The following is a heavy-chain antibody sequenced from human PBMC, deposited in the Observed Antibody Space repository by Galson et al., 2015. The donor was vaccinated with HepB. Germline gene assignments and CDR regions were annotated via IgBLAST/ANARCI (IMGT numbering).Heavy chain of an antibody. CDR3: TTNRYYDYVWGSYRLIYFDY. J-gene: IGHJ4*02. Sequence: SLRLSCAASGFTFSNAWMSWVRQAPGKGLEWVGRIKSKTDGGTTDYAAPVKGRFTISRDDSKNTLYLQMNSLKTEDTAVYYCTTNRYYDYVWGSYRLIYFDYWGQGTLVTVSS. CDR1: GFTFSNAW. D-gene: IGHD3-16*02. V-gene: IGHV3-15*01. CDR2: IKSKTDGGTT.